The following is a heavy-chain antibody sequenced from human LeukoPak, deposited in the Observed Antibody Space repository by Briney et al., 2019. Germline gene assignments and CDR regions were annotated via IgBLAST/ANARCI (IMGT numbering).Heavy chain of an antibody. Sequence: PSETLSLTCTVSGGSISSYYWSWIRQPPGKGLEWIAYISDIGSINYNPSLKSRVTISLDTSKNQFSLKLSSVTAADTAVYYCARIDPFGELLTGRDYWGQGTLVTVSS. D-gene: IGHD3-10*01. V-gene: IGHV4-59*08. CDR1: GGSISSYY. CDR2: ISDIGSI. J-gene: IGHJ4*02. CDR3: ARIDPFGELLTGRDY.